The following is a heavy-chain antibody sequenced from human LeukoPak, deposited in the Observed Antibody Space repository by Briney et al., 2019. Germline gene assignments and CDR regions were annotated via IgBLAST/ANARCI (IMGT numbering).Heavy chain of an antibody. CDR2: INPNSGGT. D-gene: IGHD3-22*01. J-gene: IGHJ4*02. CDR3: ARDYYDSSGYYPPFDY. CDR1: GYTFTGYY. Sequence: GASVKVSCKASGYTFTGYYMHWVRQAPGQGLEWMGWINPNSGGTNYAQKFQGRVTMTRDTSISTAYMELSRLRSDDTAVYFCARDYYDSSGYYPPFDYWGQGTLVTVSS. V-gene: IGHV1-2*02.